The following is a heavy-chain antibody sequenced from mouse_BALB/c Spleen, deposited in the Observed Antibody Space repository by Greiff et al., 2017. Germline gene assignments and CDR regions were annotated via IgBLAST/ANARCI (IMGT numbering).Heavy chain of an antibody. J-gene: IGHJ4*01. CDR2: IDPANGNT. Sequence: EVKLVESGAELVKPGASVKLSCTASGFNIKDTYMHWVKQRPEQGLEWIGRIDPANGNTKYDPKFQGKATITADTSSNTAYLQLSSLTSEDTAVYYCARSLYYYGSSPYAMDYWGQGTSVTVSS. V-gene: IGHV14-3*02. CDR1: GFNIKDTY. CDR3: ARSLYYYGSSPYAMDY. D-gene: IGHD1-1*01.